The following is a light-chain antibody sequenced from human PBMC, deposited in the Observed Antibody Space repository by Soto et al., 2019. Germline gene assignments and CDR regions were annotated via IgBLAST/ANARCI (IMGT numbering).Light chain of an antibody. CDR1: SSNIGAGYD. J-gene: IGLJ3*02. Sequence: QSVLTQPPSVSGAPGQRITISCTGSSSNIGAGYDVQWIQQLPGKAPKTLMYDDSNRPSGVPDRFSGSKSGTSASLVITGLQAEDEADYYCQSYDTSLSGWVFGGGTKLTVL. CDR3: QSYDTSLSGWV. V-gene: IGLV1-40*01. CDR2: DDS.